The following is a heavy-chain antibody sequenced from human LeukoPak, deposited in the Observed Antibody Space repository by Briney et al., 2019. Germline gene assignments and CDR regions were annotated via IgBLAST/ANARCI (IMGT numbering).Heavy chain of an antibody. CDR2: INHSGST. CDR1: GGSFSGYY. Sequence: KASETLSLTCAVYGGSFSGYYWSWIRQPPGKGLEWIGEINHSGSTNYNPSLKSRVTISVDASKNQFSLNLSSVTAADTAVYYCARGSPISSDSSGYYYDWFDPWGQGTPVTVSS. V-gene: IGHV4-34*01. J-gene: IGHJ5*02. D-gene: IGHD3-22*01. CDR3: ARGSPISSDSSGYYYDWFDP.